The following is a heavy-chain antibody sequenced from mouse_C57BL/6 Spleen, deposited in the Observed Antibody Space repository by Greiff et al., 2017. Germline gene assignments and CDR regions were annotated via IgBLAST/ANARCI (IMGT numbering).Heavy chain of an antibody. D-gene: IGHD3-2*01. CDR3: TTWRWTDSFAY. CDR1: GFNIKDDY. J-gene: IGHJ3*01. V-gene: IGHV14-4*01. CDR2: IDPENGDT. Sequence: VQLQQSGAELVRPGASVKLSCTASGFNIKDDYMHWVKQRPEQGLEWIGWIDPENGDTEYASKFQGKATITADPSSNTAYLQLSSLTSEDTAVYYCTTWRWTDSFAYWGQGTLVTVSA.